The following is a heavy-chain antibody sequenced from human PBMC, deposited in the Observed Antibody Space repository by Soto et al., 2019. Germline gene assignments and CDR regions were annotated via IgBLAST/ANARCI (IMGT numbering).Heavy chain of an antibody. J-gene: IGHJ4*02. V-gene: IGHV3-49*03. CDR2: IRSKAYGGTT. CDR3: TREAFWGIPVV. CDR1: GFTFGDYA. D-gene: IGHD3-16*01. Sequence: PGGSLRLSCTASGFTFGDYAMSWFRQAPGKGLEWVGFIRSKAYGGTTEYAASVKGRFTISRDDSKSIAYLQMNSLKTEDTAVYYCTREAFWGIPVVWGQGTLVTVSS.